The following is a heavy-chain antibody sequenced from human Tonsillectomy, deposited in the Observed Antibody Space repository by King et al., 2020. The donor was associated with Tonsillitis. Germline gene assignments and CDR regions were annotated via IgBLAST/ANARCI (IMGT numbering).Heavy chain of an antibody. J-gene: IGHJ6*03. D-gene: IGHD2-15*01. CDR1: GFTFSSYW. Sequence: VQLVESGGALVQPGGSLRLSCAASGFTFSSYWMHWVRQAPGKGLVWVSRINSDGSSTSYADSVKGRFTISRDNAKNTLYLQMNSLRAEDTAVYYCARGIVVAYYYYMDVWGKGTTVTVSS. V-gene: IGHV3-74*01. CDR2: INSDGSST. CDR3: ARGIVVAYYYYMDV.